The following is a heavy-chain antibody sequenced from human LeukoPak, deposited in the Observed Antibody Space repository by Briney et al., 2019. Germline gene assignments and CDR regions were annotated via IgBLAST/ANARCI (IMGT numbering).Heavy chain of an antibody. J-gene: IGHJ3*02. CDR3: ARQLVVLDAFDI. D-gene: IGHD2-8*02. CDR1: GDSFTSVTDY. V-gene: IGHV4-61*03. CDR2: IYSSGTT. Sequence: SETLSLTCTVSGDSFTSVTDYWAWIRQPPGKGLEWIGYIYSSGTTNYNPSLKSRVTISVDTSKNHFSLKLNSVTAADTAVYYCARQLVVLDAFDIWGQGTMVTVSS.